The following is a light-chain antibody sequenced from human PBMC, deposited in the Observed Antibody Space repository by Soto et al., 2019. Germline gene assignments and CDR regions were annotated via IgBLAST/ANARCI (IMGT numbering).Light chain of an antibody. Sequence: QSVLTQPPSASGTPGQRVTISCSGTSSNIGSNTVAWYQQLPGTAPKLLIYNNNQRPSGVPDRFSGSKSGTSASLAISGLQSEDEADYYCATWDDNLNGLFGGGTQLTVL. CDR3: ATWDDNLNGL. V-gene: IGLV1-44*01. J-gene: IGLJ3*02. CDR1: SSNIGSNT. CDR2: NNN.